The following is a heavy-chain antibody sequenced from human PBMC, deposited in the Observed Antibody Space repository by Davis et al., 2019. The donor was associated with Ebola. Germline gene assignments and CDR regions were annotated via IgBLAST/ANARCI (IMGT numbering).Heavy chain of an antibody. CDR1: GFTFDDYA. Sequence: PGGSLRLSCAASGFTFDDYAMHWVRQAPGKGLEWVSGISWNSGSIGYADSVKGRFTISRDNAKNSLYLQMNSLRAEDTALYYCAKDIGGWYRHFDYWGQGTLVTVSS. J-gene: IGHJ4*02. V-gene: IGHV3-9*01. CDR3: AKDIGGWYRHFDY. CDR2: ISWNSGSI. D-gene: IGHD6-19*01.